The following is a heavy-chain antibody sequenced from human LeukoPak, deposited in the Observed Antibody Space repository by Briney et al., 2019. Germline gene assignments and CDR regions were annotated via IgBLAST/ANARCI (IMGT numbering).Heavy chain of an antibody. CDR2: IKQDGSEK. CDR1: GFTFSSYW. CDR3: ARGFYGSGTDGGY. D-gene: IGHD3-10*01. Sequence: GGSLRLSCAASGFTFSSYWMSWVRQAPGKGLEWVANIKQDGSEKYYVDSVKGRFTISRDNAKNSLYLQMNSLRAEDTAVYYCARGFYGSGTDGGYWGQGTLVTVSS. V-gene: IGHV3-7*01. J-gene: IGHJ4*02.